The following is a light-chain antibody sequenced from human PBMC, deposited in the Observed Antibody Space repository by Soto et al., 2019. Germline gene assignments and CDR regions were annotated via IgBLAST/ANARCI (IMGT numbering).Light chain of an antibody. J-gene: IGKJ1*01. CDR3: QQSNTYSWT. Sequence: DIHMTQTPSAMSASVGDRVTITCRASQSISSWLAWYQQKPGKAPKLLIYLASSLESGVPSRFSGSGSGPEFTLTISNLQPDDFATYYCQQSNTYSWTFGQGTKVDIK. V-gene: IGKV1-5*03. CDR1: QSISSW. CDR2: LAS.